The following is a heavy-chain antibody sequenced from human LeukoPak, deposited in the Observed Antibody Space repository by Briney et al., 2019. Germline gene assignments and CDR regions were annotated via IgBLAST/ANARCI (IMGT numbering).Heavy chain of an antibody. V-gene: IGHV3-48*03. J-gene: IGHJ4*02. CDR3: ATYASSWYLDY. D-gene: IGHD6-13*01. Sequence: PGGSLRLSCTASGFTFSSYEMNWVRQSPGKGLEWVSYTSSSGSSIYYADSVKGRFTISRDNAKNSLYLQMKSLRAEDTAVYYCATYASSWYLDYWGQGTLVTVSS. CDR2: TSSSGSSI. CDR1: GFTFSSYE.